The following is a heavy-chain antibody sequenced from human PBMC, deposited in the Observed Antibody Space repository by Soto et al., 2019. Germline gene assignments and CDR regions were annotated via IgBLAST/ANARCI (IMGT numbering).Heavy chain of an antibody. J-gene: IGHJ5*02. Sequence: GASVKVSCKASGYTFTSYYMHWVRQAPGQGLEWMGIINPSGGSTSYAQKFQDRVTMTRDTSTSTVYMELSSLRSEDTAVYYCARSIAARPLDNWFDPWGQGTLVTVSS. V-gene: IGHV1-46*03. D-gene: IGHD6-6*01. CDR1: GYTFTSYY. CDR3: ARSIAARPLDNWFDP. CDR2: INPSGGST.